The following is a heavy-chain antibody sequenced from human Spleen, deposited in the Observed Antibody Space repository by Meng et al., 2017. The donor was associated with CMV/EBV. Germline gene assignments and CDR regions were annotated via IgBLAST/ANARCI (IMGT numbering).Heavy chain of an antibody. V-gene: IGHV4-59*01. CDR2: IYYKGDT. D-gene: IGHD6-6*01. CDR1: GGSISGYY. J-gene: IGHJ5*02. Sequence: SETLSLTCTVSGGSISGYYWTWVRQPPGKGLEWIGYIYYKGDTKYNPSLKSPVTMSVDTSKNQFSLKLTSVTATDTAVYYRARDPEYSISSGWFDPWGQGTLVTVSS. CDR3: ARDPEYSISSGWFDP.